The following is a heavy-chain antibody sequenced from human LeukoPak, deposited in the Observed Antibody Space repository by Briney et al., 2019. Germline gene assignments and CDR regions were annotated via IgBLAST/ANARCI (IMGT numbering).Heavy chain of an antibody. CDR2: IRYDGSNK. D-gene: IGHD3-10*01. Sequence: GGSLRLSCAASGYTFSSYGMHWVRQAPGKGLEWVAFIRYDGSNKYYADSVKGRFTISRDNSKNTLYLQMNSLRAEDTAVYYCARDDVLLWFGGFDPWGQGTLVTVSS. CDR1: GYTFSSYG. CDR3: ARDDVLLWFGGFDP. V-gene: IGHV3-30*02. J-gene: IGHJ5*02.